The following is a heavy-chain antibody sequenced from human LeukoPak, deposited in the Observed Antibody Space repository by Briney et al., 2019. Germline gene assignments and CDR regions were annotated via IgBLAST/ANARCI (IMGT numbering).Heavy chain of an antibody. Sequence: PGGSLRLSCAASGFTVSSNYMSWVRQAPGKGLEWVSVIYSGGSTYYADSVKGRFTISRDNSKNTLYLQMNSLRAEDTAVYYCASPASGEYCSGGSCRDDDAFDIWGQGTMVTVSS. J-gene: IGHJ3*02. V-gene: IGHV3-66*01. CDR3: ASPASGEYCSGGSCRDDDAFDI. D-gene: IGHD2-15*01. CDR1: GFTVSSNY. CDR2: IYSGGST.